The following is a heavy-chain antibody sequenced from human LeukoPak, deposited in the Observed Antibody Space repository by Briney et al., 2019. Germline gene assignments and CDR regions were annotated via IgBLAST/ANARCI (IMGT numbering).Heavy chain of an antibody. D-gene: IGHD2-2*02. J-gene: IGHJ4*02. V-gene: IGHV3-21*01. CDR2: ISSSSSYV. Sequence: GGSLRLSCAASGFTFSSYSMNWVRQAPGKGLEWVSSISSSSSYVYYADSVKGRFTISRDNAKNSLYLQMNSLRAEDTAVYYRASESLDIVVVPAAIRGTGHDYWGQGTLVTVSS. CDR3: ASESLDIVVVPAAIRGTGHDY. CDR1: GFTFSSYS.